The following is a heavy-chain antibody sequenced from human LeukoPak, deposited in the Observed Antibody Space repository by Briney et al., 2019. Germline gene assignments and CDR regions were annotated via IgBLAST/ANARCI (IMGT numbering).Heavy chain of an antibody. D-gene: IGHD2-21*01. CDR2: ISHDGEYK. V-gene: IGHV3-30*10. CDR3: ARQGGSLQYSHRYMDV. Sequence: PGGSLRLSCAASGFTFSGHAFHWVRQAPGKGLEWVATISHDGEYKYYTNSVKGRVTISRDNAKNTLSLEMTSLRLEDAAVYFCARQGGSLQYSHRYMDVWGKGTTVTVSS. J-gene: IGHJ6*03. CDR1: GFTFSGHA.